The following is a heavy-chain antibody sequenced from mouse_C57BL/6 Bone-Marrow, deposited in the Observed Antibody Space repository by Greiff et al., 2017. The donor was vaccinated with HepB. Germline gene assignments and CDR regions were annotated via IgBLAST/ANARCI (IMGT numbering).Heavy chain of an antibody. J-gene: IGHJ1*03. Sequence: EMKVVESGGGLVQPGESLKLSCESNEYEFPSHDMSWVRKTPEKRLELVAAINSDGGSTYYPDTMERRFIISRDNTKKTLYLQMSSLRSEDTAWYYCARHRNYGSSYGYFDVWGTGTTVTVSS. CDR1: EYEFPSHD. CDR2: INSDGGST. CDR3: ARHRNYGSSYGYFDV. D-gene: IGHD1-1*01. V-gene: IGHV5-2*01.